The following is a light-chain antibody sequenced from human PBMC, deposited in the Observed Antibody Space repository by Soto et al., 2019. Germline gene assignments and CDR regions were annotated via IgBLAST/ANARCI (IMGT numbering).Light chain of an antibody. CDR2: GAS. J-gene: IGKJ2*01. CDR3: QQYNNWYT. Sequence: ETVMTQSPATLSVSPGERATLYCRASQSVDTTLAWYQHKPGQAPRLLIYGASTRATGIPARFSGSGSGTECTLTISSLQAEDFAVYFCQQYNNWYTYGQGTKLEIK. V-gene: IGKV3-15*01. CDR1: QSVDTT.